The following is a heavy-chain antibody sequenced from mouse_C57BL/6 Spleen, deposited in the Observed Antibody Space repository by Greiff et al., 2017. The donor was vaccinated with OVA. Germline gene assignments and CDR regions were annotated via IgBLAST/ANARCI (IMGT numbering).Heavy chain of an antibody. CDR3: ARTITTGTNWYFDV. CDR1: GYTFTSYW. J-gene: IGHJ1*03. V-gene: IGHV1-61*01. Sequence: QVQLQQPGAELVRPGSSVKLSCKASGYTFTSYWMDWVKQRPGQGLEWIGNIYPSDSETHYTQKFKDKATLTVDKSSSTAYMQLSSLTSEDSAVYYCARTITTGTNWYFDVWGTGTTVTVSS. CDR2: IYPSDSET. D-gene: IGHD2-4*01.